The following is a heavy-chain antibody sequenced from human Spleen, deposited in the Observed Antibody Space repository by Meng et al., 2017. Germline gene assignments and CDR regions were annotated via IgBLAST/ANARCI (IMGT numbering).Heavy chain of an antibody. CDR2: ISAYNGNT. CDR3: ASSARAAAVTRGWFDP. V-gene: IGHV1-18*01. CDR1: GYTFTSYG. D-gene: IGHD6-13*01. J-gene: IGHJ5*02. Sequence: QNQMVQSRAEVTKHSASVKVICMATGYTFTSYGISWVRQAPGQGLEWMGWISAYNGNTNYAQKLQGRVTMTTDTSTSTAYMKLRGLRSDDTAVYYCASSARAAAVTRGWFDPWGQGTLVTVSS.